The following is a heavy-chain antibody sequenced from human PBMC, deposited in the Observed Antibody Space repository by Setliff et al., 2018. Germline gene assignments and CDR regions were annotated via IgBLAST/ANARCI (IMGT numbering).Heavy chain of an antibody. J-gene: IGHJ4*02. CDR3: ARTCSGSGCYAGLES. CDR1: GFHFSSHA. D-gene: IGHD2-15*01. V-gene: IGHV3-30*03. CDR2: VTGDGQTK. Sequence: GGSLRLSCAASGFHFSSHAIHWVRQAPGKGLEWVAVVTGDGQTKFYGDSVKGRFTVSRDNYRNRVYLQMTSLRAEDTAIYYCARTCSGSGCYAGLESWGQGTPVTVSS.